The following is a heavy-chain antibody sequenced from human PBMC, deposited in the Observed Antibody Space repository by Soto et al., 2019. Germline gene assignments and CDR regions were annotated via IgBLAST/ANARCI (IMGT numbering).Heavy chain of an antibody. D-gene: IGHD3-3*01. CDR1: GFTFSSYG. V-gene: IGHV3-33*01. CDR2: IWYDGSNK. Sequence: QVQLVESGGGVVQPGRSLRLSCAASGFTFSSYGMHWVRQAPGKGLEWVAVIWYDGSNKYYADSVKGRFTISRDNSKNPLYLQMNSLRAEDTAVYYCARDLTTIFGHDYFDYWGQGTLVTVSS. J-gene: IGHJ4*02. CDR3: ARDLTTIFGHDYFDY.